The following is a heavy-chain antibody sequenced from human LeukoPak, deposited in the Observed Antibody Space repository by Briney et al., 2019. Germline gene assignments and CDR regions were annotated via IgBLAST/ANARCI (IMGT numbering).Heavy chain of an antibody. CDR2: ISSSGSTI. CDR1: GFIFSSYS. Sequence: GGSLRLSCAASGFIFSSYSMNWVRQAPGKGLEWVSYISSSGSTIYYADSVKGRFTISRDNAKNSLYLQMNSLRAEDTAVYYCARDTGTTVDYWGQGTLVTVSS. J-gene: IGHJ4*02. CDR3: ARDTGTTVDY. D-gene: IGHD1-7*01. V-gene: IGHV3-48*03.